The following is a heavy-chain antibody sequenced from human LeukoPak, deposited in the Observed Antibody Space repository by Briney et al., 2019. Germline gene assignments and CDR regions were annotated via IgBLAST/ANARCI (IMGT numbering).Heavy chain of an antibody. CDR1: GYTLTELS. J-gene: IGHJ4*02. Sequence: ASVKVSCKVSGYTLTELSMHWVRQAPGKGLEWMGGFDPEDGETIYAQKFQGRVTMTEDTSTDTAYMELSSLRSEDTAVYYCARGSLCSSTSCYKAYWGQGTLVTVSS. D-gene: IGHD2-2*02. CDR3: ARGSLCSSTSCYKAY. V-gene: IGHV1-24*01. CDR2: FDPEDGET.